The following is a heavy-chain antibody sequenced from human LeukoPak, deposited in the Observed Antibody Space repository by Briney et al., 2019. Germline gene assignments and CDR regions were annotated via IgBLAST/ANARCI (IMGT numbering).Heavy chain of an antibody. J-gene: IGHJ5*02. V-gene: IGHV5-51*01. CDR2: IYPGDSDT. Sequence: KEMEWMGIIYPGDSDTRDSPSFQGQVTMSADKSISTAYLKWSSLKASDTAMYYCARRATGTTKWFDPWGQGTLVTVSS. D-gene: IGHD1-1*01. CDR3: ARRATGTTKWFDP.